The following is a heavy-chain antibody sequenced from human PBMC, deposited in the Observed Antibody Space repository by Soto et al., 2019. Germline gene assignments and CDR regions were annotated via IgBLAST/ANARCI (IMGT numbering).Heavy chain of an antibody. V-gene: IGHV3-64*01. D-gene: IGHD2-2*01. J-gene: IGHJ4*02. CDR3: AARYCSTTSCFHFDY. CDR1: GFAFSSYA. CDR2: ISANGDST. Sequence: GGSLRLSCAASGFAFSSYAMHWVRQAPGKGLEYVSAISANGDSTYYANSVKGRFTISRDNSKNTLYLQMGSLRAEDMAVYYCAARYCSTTSCFHFDYWGQGTLVTVSS.